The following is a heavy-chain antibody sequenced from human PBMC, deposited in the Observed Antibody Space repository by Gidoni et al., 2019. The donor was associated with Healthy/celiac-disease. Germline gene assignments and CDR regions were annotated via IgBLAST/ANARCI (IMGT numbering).Heavy chain of an antibody. CDR2: IYYSGST. Sequence: QVQLPESGPGLVKPSEPRAHTCTVSGGSISSYDWRGLRQPPGKGLEWIGYIYYSGSTNYNPSLKSRVTISVDTSKNQFSLKLSSVTAADTAVYYCAREWREMAYFDYWGQGTLVTVSS. V-gene: IGHV4-59*01. CDR3: AREWREMAYFDY. J-gene: IGHJ4*02. CDR1: GGSISSYD. D-gene: IGHD2-21*01.